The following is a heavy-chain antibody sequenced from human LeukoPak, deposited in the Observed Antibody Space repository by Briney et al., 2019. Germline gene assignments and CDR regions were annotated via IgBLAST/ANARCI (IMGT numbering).Heavy chain of an antibody. CDR3: AKDFRGFYGPTLEGVEY. CDR2: ISGSGGST. D-gene: IGHD4/OR15-4a*01. CDR1: GFTFSSYG. V-gene: IGHV3-23*01. Sequence: RSGGSLRLSCAASGFTFSSYGMSWVRQAPGKGLEWVSAISGSGGSTYYADSVKGRFTISRDNSKNTLYLQMNSLRAEDTAVYYCAKDFRGFYGPTLEGVEYWGQGTLVTVSS. J-gene: IGHJ4*02.